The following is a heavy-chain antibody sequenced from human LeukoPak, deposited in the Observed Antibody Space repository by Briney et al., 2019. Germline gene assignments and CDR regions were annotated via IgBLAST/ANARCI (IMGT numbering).Heavy chain of an antibody. D-gene: IGHD3-22*01. CDR2: IHYSGST. CDR1: GGSMSPYY. Sequence: SGTLSLTCTVSGGSMSPYYWSWIRQSPEKALVWIGYIHYSGSTNYNPSFKSRISISVDMSKNQFSLRLSSVTAADTALYYCGRHSTYHYDSSGYPRDVFDIWGQGTMVTVSS. V-gene: IGHV4-59*08. J-gene: IGHJ3*02. CDR3: GRHSTYHYDSSGYPRDVFDI.